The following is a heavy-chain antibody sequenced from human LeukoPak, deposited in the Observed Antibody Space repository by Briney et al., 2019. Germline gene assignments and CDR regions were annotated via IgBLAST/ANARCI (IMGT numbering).Heavy chain of an antibody. J-gene: IGHJ6*02. V-gene: IGHV4-31*03. CDR1: GGSISSGGCY. D-gene: IGHD3-10*01. CDR3: ARDRITMVRGVRGYGMDV. CDR2: IYYSGST. Sequence: PSETLSLTCTVSGGSISSGGCYWSWIRQHPGKGLEWIGYIYYSGSTYYNPSLKSRVTISVDTSKNQFSLKLSSVTAADTAVYYCARDRITMVRGVRGYGMDVWGQGTTVTVSS.